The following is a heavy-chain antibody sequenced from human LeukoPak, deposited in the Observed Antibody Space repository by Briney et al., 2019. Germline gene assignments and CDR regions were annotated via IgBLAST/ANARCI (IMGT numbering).Heavy chain of an antibody. D-gene: IGHD3-16*01. Sequence: PGGSLRLSCAASGFTFSSYWMHWVRQAPGKGLVGASRINDDGRSTSYADSVKGRFTISRDNAKNTLYLQMNSLRAEDTAVYYCARVRWGGLYYFDYWGQGTLVTVSS. V-gene: IGHV3-74*01. J-gene: IGHJ4*02. CDR2: INDDGRST. CDR1: GFTFSSYW. CDR3: ARVRWGGLYYFDY.